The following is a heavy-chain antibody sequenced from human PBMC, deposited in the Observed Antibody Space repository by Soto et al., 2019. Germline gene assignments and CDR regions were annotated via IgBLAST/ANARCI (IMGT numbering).Heavy chain of an antibody. D-gene: IGHD3-9*01. J-gene: IGHJ6*03. Sequence: SETLSLTCAVYGGSFSGYYWSWIRQPPGKGLEWIGEINHSGSTNYNPSLKSRVTISVDTSKNQFSLKLSSVTAADTAVYYCALEVLTGYPPYYMDVWGKGTTVTVSS. V-gene: IGHV4-34*01. CDR3: ALEVLTGYPPYYMDV. CDR1: GGSFSGYY. CDR2: INHSGST.